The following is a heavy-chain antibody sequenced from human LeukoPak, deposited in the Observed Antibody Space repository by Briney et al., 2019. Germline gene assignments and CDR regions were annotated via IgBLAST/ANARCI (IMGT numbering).Heavy chain of an antibody. CDR2: IYTSGST. CDR1: GGSISSGSYY. Sequence: SQTLSLTCTVSGGSISSGSYYWSWIRQPAGKGLEWIGRIYTSGSTNYNPSLKSRVTISVDTSKNQFSLKLSSVTAADTAVYYCARVDRSGRDYWGQGTLVTVSS. V-gene: IGHV4-61*02. CDR3: ARVDRSGRDY. J-gene: IGHJ4*02. D-gene: IGHD3-10*01.